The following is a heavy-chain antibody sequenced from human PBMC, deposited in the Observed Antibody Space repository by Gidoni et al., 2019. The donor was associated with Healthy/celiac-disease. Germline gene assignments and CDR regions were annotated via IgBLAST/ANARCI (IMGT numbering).Heavy chain of an antibody. J-gene: IGHJ6*02. CDR1: GGSISSGDYY. CDR2: IYYSGST. Sequence: SLTCTVSGGSISSGDYYWSWLRQPPGKGLEWIGYIYYSGSTYYNPSLKSRVTISVDTSKNQFSLKLSSVTAADTAVYYCARERYYYYYGMDVWGQGTTVTVSS. CDR3: ARERYYYYYGMDV. V-gene: IGHV4-30-4*01.